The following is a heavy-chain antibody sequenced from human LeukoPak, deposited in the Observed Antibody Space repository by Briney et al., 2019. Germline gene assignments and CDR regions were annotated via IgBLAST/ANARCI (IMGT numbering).Heavy chain of an antibody. CDR1: GFTFSSYW. CDR3: ARGSLGFESWSGYMNY. J-gene: IGHJ4*02. V-gene: IGHV3-7*01. Sequence: GGSLRLSCAASGFTFSSYWMSWVRQAPGKGLEWVANIKQDGSEKYYVDSVKGRFTISRDNAKNSLYLQMNSLRAEDTAVYYCARGSLGFESWSGYMNYWGQGTLVTVSS. CDR2: IKQDGSEK. D-gene: IGHD3-3*01.